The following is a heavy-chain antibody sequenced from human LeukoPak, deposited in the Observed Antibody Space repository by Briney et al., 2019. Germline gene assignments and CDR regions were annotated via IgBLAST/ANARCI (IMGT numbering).Heavy chain of an antibody. CDR1: GYTFTSYY. CDR2: INRSGGST. V-gene: IGHV1-46*03. D-gene: IGHD2-2*01. Sequence: GASVKVSCKASGYTFTSYYMHWVRQAPGQGLKWMGIINRSGGSTSYAQKFQGRVTMTRDTSTSTVYMELSSLRSEDTAVYYCAIVVPAGRPIGWLDPWGQGTLVTVSS. J-gene: IGHJ5*02. CDR3: AIVVPAGRPIGWLDP.